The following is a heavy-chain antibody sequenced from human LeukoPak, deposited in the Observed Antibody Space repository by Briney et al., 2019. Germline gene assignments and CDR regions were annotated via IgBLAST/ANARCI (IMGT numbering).Heavy chain of an antibody. V-gene: IGHV3-30*18. J-gene: IGHJ4*02. CDR3: AKDRYSYAFEYSDS. CDR1: GFTFSSYG. CDR2: ISNDGSKK. D-gene: IGHD5-18*01. Sequence: GGSLRLSCAASGFTFSSYGMHWVRQAPGKGLEWMAVISNDGSKKYYADSVKGRFTISRDNSKNTLPLQVSSLRAEDTAVYYCAKDRYSYAFEYSDSWGQGTLVTVSS.